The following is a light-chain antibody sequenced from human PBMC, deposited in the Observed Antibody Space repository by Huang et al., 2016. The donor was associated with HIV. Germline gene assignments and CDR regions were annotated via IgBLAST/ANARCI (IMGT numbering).Light chain of an antibody. CDR2: AAS. CDR1: QSICNS. J-gene: IGKJ2*01. V-gene: IGKV1-39*01. CDR3: QKSYGPLV. Sequence: DIQMTQSPSSLSASVGDRITITCRASQSICNSLNWYQQKAGKAPSLLISAASNLRSGVPSRFSGGGSGTYFTLTISSLQPEDFATYYCQKSYGPLVFGQGTKLEIK.